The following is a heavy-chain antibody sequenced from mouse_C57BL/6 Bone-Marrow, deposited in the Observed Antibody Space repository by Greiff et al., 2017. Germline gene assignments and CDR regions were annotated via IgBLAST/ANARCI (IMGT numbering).Heavy chain of an antibody. D-gene: IGHD1-1*01. CDR1: GFTFSDYY. CDR3: ARDGGIRDYGSSFFDY. Sequence: EVQLVESEGGLVQPGSSMKLSCTASGFTFSDYYMAWVRQVPEKGLEWVANINYDGSSTYYLDSLKSRFIISRDNAKNILYLQMSSLKSEDTATYYCARDGGIRDYGSSFFDYWGQGTTLTVSS. V-gene: IGHV5-16*01. CDR2: INYDGSST. J-gene: IGHJ2*01.